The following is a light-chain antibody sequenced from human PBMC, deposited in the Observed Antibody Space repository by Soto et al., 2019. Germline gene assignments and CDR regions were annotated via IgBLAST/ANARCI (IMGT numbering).Light chain of an antibody. CDR1: SSDVGGYNY. Sequence: QSVLTQPASVSGSPGQSITISCTGTSSDVGGYNYVPWYQQHPGKAPKLMIYEVSNRPSGVSNRFSGSKSGNTASLTISGLQAEDEADYYCSSYTSSSTPSYVFGIGTKVTVL. CDR3: SSYTSSSTPSYV. J-gene: IGLJ1*01. CDR2: EVS. V-gene: IGLV2-14*01.